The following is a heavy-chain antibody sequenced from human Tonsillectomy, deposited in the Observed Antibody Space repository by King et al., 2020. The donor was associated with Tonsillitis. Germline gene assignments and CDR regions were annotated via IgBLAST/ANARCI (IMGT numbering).Heavy chain of an antibody. Sequence: VQLVESGGGLVKPGGSLRLSCAASGFTFSSYSMNWVRQAPGKGLEWVSSISSSSSYIYYADSVKGRFTISRDNAKNSLYLQMNSLRAEDTAVYYCAREADAYGDYLSFFDYWGQGTLVTVSS. CDR1: GFTFSSYS. CDR2: ISSSSSYI. D-gene: IGHD4-17*01. J-gene: IGHJ4*02. CDR3: AREADAYGDYLSFFDY. V-gene: IGHV3-21*01.